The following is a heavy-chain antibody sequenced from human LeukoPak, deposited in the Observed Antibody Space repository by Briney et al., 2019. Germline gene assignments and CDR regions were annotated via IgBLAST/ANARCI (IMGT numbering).Heavy chain of an antibody. CDR3: AKDQSENSDGCFDV. CDR1: GFTFRSYG. CDR2: ISYDGSNK. J-gene: IGHJ3*01. Sequence: GGSLRLSCAASGFTFRSYGMQWVRQAPGKGLERVACISYDGSNKYYADSGKGRFTISRDNSRHTLYLQMNGLRAEDTAVYYCAKDQSENSDGCFDVWGQGKMVTVSS. D-gene: IGHD2-15*01. V-gene: IGHV3-30*18.